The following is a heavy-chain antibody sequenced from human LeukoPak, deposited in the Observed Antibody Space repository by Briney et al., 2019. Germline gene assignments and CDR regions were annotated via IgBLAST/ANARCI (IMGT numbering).Heavy chain of an antibody. V-gene: IGHV3-23*01. CDR1: GFTFSTFG. D-gene: IGHD6-19*01. J-gene: IGHJ4*02. Sequence: GGSLRLSCAASGFTFSTFGMRWVRQAPGKGLEWVSTIPASGGNTYYADSVRGRFTISRDNSKNTLYLQINSLTAEDTAIYYCVRYLSGWHYFDWWGQGTLVTVSS. CDR3: VRYLSGWHYFDW. CDR2: IPASGGNT.